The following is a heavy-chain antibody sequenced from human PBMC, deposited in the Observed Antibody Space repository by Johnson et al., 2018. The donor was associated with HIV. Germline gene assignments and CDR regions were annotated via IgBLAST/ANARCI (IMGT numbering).Heavy chain of an antibody. D-gene: IGHD6-13*01. J-gene: IGHJ3*02. V-gene: IGHV3-23*04. CDR2: ISGSGDST. CDR1: GFSFSSYA. CDR3: ALSTSWSIAFDI. Sequence: VQLVESGGGLVQPGGSLRLSCAASGFSFSSYAMNWVRQAPGKGLEWVSAISGSGDSTYYADSVKGRFTISRDNSKNSLYLHMNSLRADDTGSYYCALSTSWSIAFDIWGQGTMVTVSS.